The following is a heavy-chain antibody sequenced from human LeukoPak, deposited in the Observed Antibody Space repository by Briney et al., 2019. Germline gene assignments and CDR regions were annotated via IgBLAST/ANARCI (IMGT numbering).Heavy chain of an antibody. J-gene: IGHJ4*02. CDR3: ARAGRRFSSSWYHEFDY. CDR1: GFTFSSYW. CDR2: VNIDGGST. Sequence: GGSLRLSCAASGFTFSSYWMHWVRQAPGKGLVWVSRVNIDGGSTTYADSVKGRFTISRDNARNTLYLHMNSLSGEDTAVYYCARAGRRFSSSWYHEFDYWGQGTLVTVSS. D-gene: IGHD6-13*01. V-gene: IGHV3-74*01.